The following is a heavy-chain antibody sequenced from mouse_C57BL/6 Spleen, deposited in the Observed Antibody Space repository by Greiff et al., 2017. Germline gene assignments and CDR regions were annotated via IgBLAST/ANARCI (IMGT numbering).Heavy chain of an antibody. CDR2: IHPSDSDT. Sequence: QVQLKQPGAELVKPGASVKVSCKASGYTFTSYWMHWVKQRPGQGLEWIGRIHPSDSDTNYNQKFKGKATLTVDKSSSTAYMQLSSLTSEDSAVYYCAICYDYDGYAMDYWGQGTSVTVSS. J-gene: IGHJ4*01. D-gene: IGHD2-4*01. V-gene: IGHV1-74*01. CDR1: GYTFTSYW. CDR3: AICYDYDGYAMDY.